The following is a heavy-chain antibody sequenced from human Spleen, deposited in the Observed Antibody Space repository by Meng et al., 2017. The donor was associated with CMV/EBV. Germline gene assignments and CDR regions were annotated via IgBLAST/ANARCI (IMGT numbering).Heavy chain of an antibody. CDR3: ARVGRFGYYDSSGYYWFWFDP. CDR2: IYYSGST. V-gene: IGHV4-31*02. CDR1: GGYY. Sequence: GGYYWSWIRQHPGKGLEWIGYIYYSGSTYYNPSLKSRVTISVDTSKNQFSLKLSSVTAADTAVYYCARVGRFGYYDSSGYYWFWFDPWGQGTLVTVSS. D-gene: IGHD3-22*01. J-gene: IGHJ5*02.